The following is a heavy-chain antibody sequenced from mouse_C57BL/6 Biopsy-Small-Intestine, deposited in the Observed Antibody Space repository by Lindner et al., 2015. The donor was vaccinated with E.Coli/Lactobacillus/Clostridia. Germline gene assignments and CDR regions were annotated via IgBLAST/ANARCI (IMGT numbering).Heavy chain of an antibody. CDR2: IYPGSGNT. J-gene: IGHJ2*01. D-gene: IGHD1-1*01. CDR3: ARRSVYGSSPYFDY. Sequence: VQLQESGPELVKPGASVKISCKASGYTFTDYYINWVKQRPGQGLERIGWIYPGSGNTKYNEKFKGKATLTVDTSSSTAYMQLSSLTSEDSAVYFCARRSVYGSSPYFDYWGQGTTLTVSS. CDR1: GYTFTDYY. V-gene: IGHV1-84*01.